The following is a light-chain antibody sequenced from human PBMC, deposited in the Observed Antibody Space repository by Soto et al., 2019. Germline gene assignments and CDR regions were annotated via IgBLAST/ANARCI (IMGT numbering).Light chain of an antibody. Sequence: QSALTQPASVSGSPGQSITISCTGTSSDVGSYNLVSWYQQHPGKAPKLMIYEVSKRPSGVSNRFSGSNSGNTASLTISGLQAEDEADYYCCSYAGSSTFPWVFGGGTKLTVL. CDR3: CSYAGSSTFPWV. J-gene: IGLJ3*02. CDR1: SSDVGSYNL. V-gene: IGLV2-23*02. CDR2: EVS.